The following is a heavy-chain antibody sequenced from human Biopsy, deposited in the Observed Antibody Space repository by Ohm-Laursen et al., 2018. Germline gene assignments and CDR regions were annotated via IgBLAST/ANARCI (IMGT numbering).Heavy chain of an antibody. J-gene: IGHJ4*02. D-gene: IGHD3-3*01. Sequence: SLRLSCAASGFTFDDHAMHWVRQAPGKGLEWVSGISWDGGSEGYADSVKGRFTISRDNAKSSLFLQMNSLTTEDTALYYCVRGYSSSWSGYLDHWGQGTLVTVSS. CDR2: ISWDGGSE. CDR1: GFTFDDHA. CDR3: VRGYSSSWSGYLDH. V-gene: IGHV3-9*01.